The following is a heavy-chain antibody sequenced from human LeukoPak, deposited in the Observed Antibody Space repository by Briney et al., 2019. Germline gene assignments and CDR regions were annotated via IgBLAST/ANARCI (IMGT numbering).Heavy chain of an antibody. CDR2: ISSSSSYI. CDR1: GFTFSSYS. J-gene: IGHJ4*02. D-gene: IGHD4-11*01. V-gene: IGHV3-21*01. CDR3: ARDKWLTTTHYFDY. Sequence: PGGSLRLSCAASGFTFSSYSMNWVRQAPGKELEWVSSISSSSSYIYYADSVKGRFTVSRDNAKNSVYLQMNSLRAEDTAVYYCARDKWLTTTHYFDYWGQGTLVTVSS.